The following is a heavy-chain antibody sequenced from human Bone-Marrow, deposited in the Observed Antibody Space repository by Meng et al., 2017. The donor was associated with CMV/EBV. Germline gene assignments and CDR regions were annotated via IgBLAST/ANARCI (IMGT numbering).Heavy chain of an antibody. Sequence: GGSLRLSCAASGFTFSSYGMHWVRQAPGKGLEWVSSISSSSSYIYYADSVKGRFTISRDNAKNSLYLQMNSLRAEDTAVYYCARDFTRCGGDCWMDAFDIWGQGTMVTVSS. J-gene: IGHJ3*02. D-gene: IGHD2-21*01. V-gene: IGHV3-21*01. CDR1: GFTFSSYG. CDR2: ISSSSSYI. CDR3: ARDFTRCGGDCWMDAFDI.